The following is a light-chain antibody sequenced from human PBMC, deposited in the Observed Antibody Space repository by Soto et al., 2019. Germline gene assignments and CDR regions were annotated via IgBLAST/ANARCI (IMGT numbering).Light chain of an antibody. CDR3: SSYTSASTLLYL. J-gene: IGLJ1*01. Sequence: QSVLTQPASVSGSPGQSITISCTRTSSDVGGYNYVSWYQQHPGIAPKLLIYGVTNRPSGVSTRFSGSKSGNTASLTISGLQAEDEADYHCSSYTSASTLLYLFGTGTKVTVL. CDR2: GVT. CDR1: SSDVGGYNY. V-gene: IGLV2-14*01.